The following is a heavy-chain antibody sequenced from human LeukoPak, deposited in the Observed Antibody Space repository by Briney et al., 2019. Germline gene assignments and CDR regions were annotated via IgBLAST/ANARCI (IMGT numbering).Heavy chain of an antibody. CDR2: IIPIFGTA. Sequence: SVKVSCKASGGTFSSYAISWVRQAPGQGLEWMGGIIPIFGTANYAQKFQGRVTITADESTSTAYMELNSLRSEDTAVYYCARHCGIQLWLSAGYWGQGTLVTVTS. CDR1: GGTFSSYA. V-gene: IGHV1-69*13. D-gene: IGHD5-18*01. J-gene: IGHJ4*02. CDR3: ARHCGIQLWLSAGY.